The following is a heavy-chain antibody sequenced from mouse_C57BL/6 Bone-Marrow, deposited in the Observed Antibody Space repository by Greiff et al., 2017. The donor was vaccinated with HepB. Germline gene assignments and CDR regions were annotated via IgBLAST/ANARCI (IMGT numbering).Heavy chain of an antibody. J-gene: IGHJ4*01. CDR3: AREGITTVVALYYYAMDY. CDR1: GYAFSSSW. V-gene: IGHV1-82*01. Sequence: VQLQQSGPELVKPGASVKISCKASGYAFSSSWMNWVKQRPGKGLEWIGRIYPGDGDTNYNGKFKGKATLTADKSSSTAYMQLSSLTSEDSAVYFCAREGITTVVALYYYAMDYWGQGTSVTVSS. D-gene: IGHD1-1*01. CDR2: IYPGDGDT.